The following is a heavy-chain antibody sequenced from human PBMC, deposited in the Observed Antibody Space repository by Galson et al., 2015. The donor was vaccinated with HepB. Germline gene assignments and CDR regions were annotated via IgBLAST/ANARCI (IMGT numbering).Heavy chain of an antibody. Sequence: SVKVSCKASGGTFSSYAISWVRQAPGQGLEWMGGIIPIFGTANYAQKFQGRVTITADESTSTAYMELSSLRSEDTAVYYCARVGAGSVYSGYDFFDYWGQGTLVTVSS. D-gene: IGHD5-12*01. CDR3: ARVGAGSVYSGYDFFDY. CDR2: IIPIFGTA. V-gene: IGHV1-69*13. J-gene: IGHJ4*02. CDR1: GGTFSSYA.